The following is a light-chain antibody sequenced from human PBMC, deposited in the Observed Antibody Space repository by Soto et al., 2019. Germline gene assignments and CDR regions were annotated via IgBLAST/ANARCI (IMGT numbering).Light chain of an antibody. Sequence: EVVLTQYPATLSLSPGARATLSCRASQSVGATFAWYQQKPGQSPRLLIYGASNRASGISARSSGSGSGTDFTLTIASVEPEDSAIYECQQRNDWGSFGGGTRVEIK. CDR2: GAS. CDR3: QQRNDWGS. V-gene: IGKV3-11*01. J-gene: IGKJ4*01. CDR1: QSVGAT.